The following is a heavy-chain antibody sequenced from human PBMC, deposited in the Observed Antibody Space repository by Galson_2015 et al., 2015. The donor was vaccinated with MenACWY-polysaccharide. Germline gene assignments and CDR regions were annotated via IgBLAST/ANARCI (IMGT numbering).Heavy chain of an antibody. D-gene: IGHD6-19*01. V-gene: IGHV3-23*01. CDR3: AKCWYSSGWYVDY. Sequence: SLRLSCAASGFTFSSYAMSWVRQAPGKGLEWVSAISGSGGSTYYADSVKGRFTISRDNSKSTLYLQMNSLRAEDTAVYYCAKCWYSSGWYVDYWGQGTLVTVSS. CDR2: ISGSGGST. J-gene: IGHJ4*02. CDR1: GFTFSSYA.